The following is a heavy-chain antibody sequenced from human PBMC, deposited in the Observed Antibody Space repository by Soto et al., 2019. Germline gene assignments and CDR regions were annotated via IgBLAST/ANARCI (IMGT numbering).Heavy chain of an antibody. D-gene: IGHD1-7*01. V-gene: IGHV3-9*01. CDR1: GFTFDDFA. CDR2: ISWNGGDI. J-gene: IGHJ6*02. Sequence: GGALRLSCAVSGFTFDDFAMHWVRQTPEKGLEWVSRISWNGGDIAYADSVKGRFTISRDNAKKSLFLQMNSLRPEDTALYYCAKDKETGTTSYYGMDFWGQGTTVTVSS. CDR3: AKDKETGTTSYYGMDF.